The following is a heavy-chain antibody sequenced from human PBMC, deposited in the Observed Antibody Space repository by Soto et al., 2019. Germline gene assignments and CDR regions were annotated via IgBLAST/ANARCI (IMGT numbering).Heavy chain of an antibody. CDR1: GGSVSNSNHY. D-gene: IGHD7-27*01. Sequence: QVQLQESGPGLVEPSETLSLTCTVSGGSVSNSNHYWHWIRQPPGKGLEWIGYIYYSGSINYNPSLKSRVTISLDRSKNQFSLRLGSVTAADTAVYYCARVRPDWGSGDSYFDLWGRGTLVTVSS. CDR2: IYYSGSI. J-gene: IGHJ2*01. V-gene: IGHV4-61*01. CDR3: ARVRPDWGSGDSYFDL.